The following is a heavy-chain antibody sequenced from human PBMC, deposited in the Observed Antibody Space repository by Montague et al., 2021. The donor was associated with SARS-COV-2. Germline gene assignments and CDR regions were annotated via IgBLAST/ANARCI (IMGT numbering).Heavy chain of an antibody. V-gene: IGHV3-20*03. Sequence: SLRLSFSASGFTFEDYGMTWVRQAPGEGLEWVSNIYWNGGTTTYGDSVKGRFTISRDNAKNSLYLQMNSLRAEDTALYYCARDAAYYNAMDVWGKGTTVTVSS. J-gene: IGHJ6*03. CDR2: IYWNGGTT. CDR3: ARDAAYYNAMDV. D-gene: IGHD3-10*01. CDR1: GFTFEDYG.